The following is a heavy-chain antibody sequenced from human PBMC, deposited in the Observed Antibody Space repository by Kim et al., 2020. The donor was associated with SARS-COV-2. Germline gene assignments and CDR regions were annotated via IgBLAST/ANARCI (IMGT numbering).Heavy chain of an antibody. D-gene: IGHD1-26*01. J-gene: IGHJ4*02. CDR3: ARVRREQKYYFDY. CDR2: IDPSDSYT. Sequence: GESLKISCKGSGYSFTSYWISWVRQMPGKGLEWMGRIDPSDSYTNYSPSFQGHVTIPADKSISTAYLQWSSLKASDTAMYYCARVRREQKYYFDYWGQGTLVTVSS. V-gene: IGHV5-10-1*01. CDR1: GYSFTSYW.